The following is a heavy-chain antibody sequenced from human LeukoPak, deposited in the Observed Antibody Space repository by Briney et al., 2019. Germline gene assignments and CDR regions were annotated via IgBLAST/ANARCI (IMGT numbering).Heavy chain of an antibody. Sequence: GASVKVSCKASGYTFTSYYIHWVRQAPGQGLEWMGLINPTGGSTSYAQKFQGRVTMTRDTSTSTVYMELSSLRSEDTAVYYCPRLGPYSSDWYGYFDYWGQGTLVTVSS. D-gene: IGHD6-19*01. J-gene: IGHJ4*02. CDR1: GYTFTSYY. V-gene: IGHV1-46*01. CDR2: INPTGGST. CDR3: PRLGPYSSDWYGYFDY.